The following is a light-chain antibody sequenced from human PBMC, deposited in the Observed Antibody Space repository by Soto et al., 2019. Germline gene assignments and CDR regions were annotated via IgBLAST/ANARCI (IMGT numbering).Light chain of an antibody. J-gene: IGLJ3*02. Sequence: QSALTPPPSASGSPGQSVTISCTGTSSAVGGYNYVSWYQQYPGRAPKLMIYEVTKRPSGVPDRFSGSKSGNTASLTVSGLQAEDEADYYCSSYAASNNFYFVFGGGTKLTVL. CDR3: SSYAASNNFYFV. V-gene: IGLV2-8*01. CDR2: EVT. CDR1: SSAVGGYNY.